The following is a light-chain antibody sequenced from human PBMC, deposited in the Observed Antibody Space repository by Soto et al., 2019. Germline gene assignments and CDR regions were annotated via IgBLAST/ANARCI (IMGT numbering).Light chain of an antibody. CDR2: KSN. CDR3: AAWDDTLRGPV. J-gene: IGLJ2*01. CDR1: SSNIGSNY. Sequence: QSVLTQPPSAPGTPGRRVTISCSGRSSNIGSNYVYWYQQLPGTAPQLLIYKSNQRPSGVPDRFSGSKSGTSASLAIDGLRSEDEADYYCAAWDDTLRGPVFGGGTQLTVL. V-gene: IGLV1-47*01.